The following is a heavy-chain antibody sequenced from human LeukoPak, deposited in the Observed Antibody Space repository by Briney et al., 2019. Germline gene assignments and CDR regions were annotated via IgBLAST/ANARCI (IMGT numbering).Heavy chain of an antibody. CDR2: IDPSDSYT. CDR1: GYSFTSCW. J-gene: IGHJ4*02. CDR3: ARRYRSSWYAADY. Sequence: GESLKISCKGSGYSFTSCWISWVRQMPGKGLEWMGRIDPSDSYTNYSPSFQGHVTISADKSISTAYLQWSSLKASDTAMYYCARRYRSSWYAADYWGQGTLVTVSS. V-gene: IGHV5-10-1*01. D-gene: IGHD6-13*01.